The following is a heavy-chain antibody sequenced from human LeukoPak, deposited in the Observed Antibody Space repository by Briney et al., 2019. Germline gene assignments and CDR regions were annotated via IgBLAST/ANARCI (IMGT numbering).Heavy chain of an antibody. J-gene: IGHJ4*02. CDR2: ISGSGGST. CDR3: AKNKWFGEFGSNFDY. D-gene: IGHD3-10*01. Sequence: GGSLRLSCAASGFTFSSYAMSWVRQAPGKGLEWVSAISGSGGSTYYADSVKGRFTISRDNSKNTLYLQVNSLRAEDTAVYYCAKNKWFGEFGSNFDYWGQGTLVTVSS. V-gene: IGHV3-23*01. CDR1: GFTFSSYA.